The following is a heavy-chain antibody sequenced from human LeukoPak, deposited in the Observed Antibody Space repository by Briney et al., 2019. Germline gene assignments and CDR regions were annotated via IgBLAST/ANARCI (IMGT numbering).Heavy chain of an antibody. CDR2: MNPNSGNT. CDR3: AVPAAPMGWFDP. J-gene: IGHJ5*02. Sequence: ASVKVSCKASGYTFTSYDINWVRQATGQGLEWMGWMNPNSGNTGYAQKFQGRVTMTRNTSISTAYKELSSLRSEDTAVYYCAVPAAPMGWFDPWGQGTLVTVSS. D-gene: IGHD2-2*01. CDR1: GYTFTSYD. V-gene: IGHV1-8*01.